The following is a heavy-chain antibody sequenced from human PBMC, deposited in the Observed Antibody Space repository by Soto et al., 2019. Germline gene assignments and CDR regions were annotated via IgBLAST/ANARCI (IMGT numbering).Heavy chain of an antibody. CDR3: ARVGTDYGSGSPYYSDY. D-gene: IGHD3-10*01. CDR1: GFNFRSYY. Sequence: AGSLRLSCAASGFNFRSYYMNWVRQAPGRGLEWVSSISLSSSFLSYADSVKGRFTISRDNAKSSVNLQMNSLRAEDTAVYYCARVGTDYGSGSPYYSDYWGQGALVTVSS. CDR2: ISLSSSFL. J-gene: IGHJ4*02. V-gene: IGHV3-21*06.